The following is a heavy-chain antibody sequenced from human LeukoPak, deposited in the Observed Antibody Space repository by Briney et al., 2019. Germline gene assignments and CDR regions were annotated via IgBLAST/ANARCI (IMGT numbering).Heavy chain of an antibody. J-gene: IGHJ4*02. Sequence: ASVKVSCKASGYTFTCYYMHWVRQAPGQGLEWMGRINPNSGGTNYAQKFQGRVTITRDTSISTTYMELSRRRCYATAVYYSTTETVRGVINSLFYSSVEGTLVTDSS. V-gene: IGHV1-2*06. CDR1: GYTFTCYY. CDR2: INPNSGGT. D-gene: IGHD3-10*01. CDR3: TTETVRGVINSLFYS.